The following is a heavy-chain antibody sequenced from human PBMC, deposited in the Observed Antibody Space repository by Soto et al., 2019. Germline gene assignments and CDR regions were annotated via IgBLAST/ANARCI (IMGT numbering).Heavy chain of an antibody. J-gene: IGHJ4*02. CDR1: GFIFRNQA. V-gene: IGHV3-23*01. CDR2: ISGSGDEI. CDR3: ASRGTYQWGHFDY. Sequence: EVQLLESGGGLVQPGGSMRLSCAASGFIFRNQAMCWVRQGRGKGLEFVACISGSGDEIFFLDSVKGRFAISRDNSENTLFLQMSSLRAEVTAVSFCASRGTYQWGHFDYWGQGVQVTVSS. D-gene: IGHD3-16*01.